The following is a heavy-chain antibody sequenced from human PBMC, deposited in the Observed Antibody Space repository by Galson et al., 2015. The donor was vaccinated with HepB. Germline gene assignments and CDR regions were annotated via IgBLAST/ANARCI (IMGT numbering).Heavy chain of an antibody. D-gene: IGHD2-2*02. J-gene: IGHJ3*02. Sequence: SLRLSCAASGFTFSDYYMSWIRQAPGKGLEWISYISGSSSYTDYAGSVKGRFTIYRDNAKNSLYLQMNSLRAEDTAVYYCARDGYTSDSNIIRRGGDDAFDTWGRGTMVTVSS. CDR3: ARDGYTSDSNIIRRGGDDAFDT. CDR1: GFTFSDYY. CDR2: ISGSSSYT. V-gene: IGHV3-11*06.